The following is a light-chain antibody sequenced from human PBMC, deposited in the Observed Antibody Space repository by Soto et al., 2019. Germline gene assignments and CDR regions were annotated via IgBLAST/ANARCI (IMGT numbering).Light chain of an antibody. Sequence: EIVMRQSPETLSVSPGERATLSCRASQSVYSDLVWYQQKPGQAPRLLIYGASTRATGIPARFSGSGSGTEFNLTISSLQSEDSAGYYCQQYNNWLTFGGGTKVEIK. V-gene: IGKV3-15*01. J-gene: IGKJ4*01. CDR1: QSVYSD. CDR3: QQYNNWLT. CDR2: GAS.